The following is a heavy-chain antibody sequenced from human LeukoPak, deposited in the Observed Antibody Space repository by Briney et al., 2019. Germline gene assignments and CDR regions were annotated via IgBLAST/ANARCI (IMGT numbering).Heavy chain of an antibody. J-gene: IGHJ4*02. CDR1: GYTFSDYY. V-gene: IGHV1-2*02. CDR2: INPNSGGT. D-gene: IGHD3-16*02. CDR3: ARLYDYIWGRFRSGADY. Sequence: ASVKVSCKASGYTFSDYYIHWIRQTPGQGLEWIGWINPNSGGTNYEQKFQGRVTMTRDSSNSTASMELSRLSSDDTAVYYCARLYDYIWGRFRSGADYWGQGTLVTVS.